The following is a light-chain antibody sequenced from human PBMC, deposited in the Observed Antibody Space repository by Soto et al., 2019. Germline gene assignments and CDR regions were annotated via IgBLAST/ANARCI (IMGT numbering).Light chain of an antibody. J-gene: IGKJ4*01. CDR3: QQRANWPRLT. CDR2: DAS. CDR1: QSVSSY. Sequence: EIMLTQSPATLSLSPGERATLSCRASQSVSSYLAWYQQKPGQAPRLLIYDASTRATGIPARFSGSGSGTDFTLTISSLEPEDFAVYYCQQRANWPRLTFGGGTKVDIK. V-gene: IGKV3-11*01.